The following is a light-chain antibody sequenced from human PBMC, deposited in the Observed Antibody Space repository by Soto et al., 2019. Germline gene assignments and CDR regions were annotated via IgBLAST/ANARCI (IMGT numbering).Light chain of an antibody. J-gene: IGKJ3*01. Sequence: EIVLTQSPGTLSLSPGERATLSCRASQSLTNIYLAWYQQKPGQAPRVLIYGVSNRATGIPDRFSGSGSGTDFTLTISRLEPEDFAVDYGQQYGSVPVTCGPGTNADIK. V-gene: IGKV3-20*01. CDR1: QSLTNIY. CDR3: QQYGSVPVT. CDR2: GVS.